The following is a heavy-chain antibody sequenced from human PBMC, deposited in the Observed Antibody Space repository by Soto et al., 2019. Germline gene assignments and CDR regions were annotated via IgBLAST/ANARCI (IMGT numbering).Heavy chain of an antibody. D-gene: IGHD4-17*01. J-gene: IGHJ4*02. Sequence: SETLSLTCTVSGGSISSYYWSWIRQPPGKGLEWIGYIYYSGSTNYNPSLKSRVTISVDTSKNQFSLKLSSVTAADTAVYYCARAIFTVTTFDYWGQXTLVTVS. V-gene: IGHV4-59*01. CDR2: IYYSGST. CDR3: ARAIFTVTTFDY. CDR1: GGSISSYY.